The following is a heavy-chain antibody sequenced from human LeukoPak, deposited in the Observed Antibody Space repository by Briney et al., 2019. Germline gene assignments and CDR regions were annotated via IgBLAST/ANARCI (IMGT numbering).Heavy chain of an antibody. CDR1: GFTFKNYW. J-gene: IGHJ6*02. CDR2: INADGSDT. CDR3: VRGGYFYYYGLDV. D-gene: IGHD3-22*01. V-gene: IGHV3-74*01. Sequence: GGSLRLSCAASGFTFKNYWMSWVRQAPGKGPVWVSHINADGSDTNYADSVRGRFTISRDDAKNKVWLQMNSLTVEDTAVYYCVRGGYFYYYGLDVWGQGTTVTVSS.